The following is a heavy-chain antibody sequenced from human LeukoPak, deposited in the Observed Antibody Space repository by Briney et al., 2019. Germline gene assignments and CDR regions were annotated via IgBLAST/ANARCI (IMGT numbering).Heavy chain of an antibody. V-gene: IGHV3-7*01. D-gene: IGHD5-12*01. CDR3: ARAGGYASSWAY. CDR2: IKQDGSEK. Sequence: GGSLRLSCAASGFTFSSYAMSWVRQALGKGLGWVANIKQDGSEKNYVDSVKGRFTISRDNAKNSLDLQMNSLRGEDTAVYYCARAGGYASSWAYWGQGTLVTVSS. CDR1: GFTFSSYA. J-gene: IGHJ4*02.